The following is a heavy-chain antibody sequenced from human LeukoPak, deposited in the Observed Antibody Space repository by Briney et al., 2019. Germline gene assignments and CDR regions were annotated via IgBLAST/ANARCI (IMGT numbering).Heavy chain of an antibody. CDR2: ISSSTI. Sequence: PGGSLRLSCAASGFTFSSYSMNWVRQAPGKGLEWVSYISSSTIYYADSVKGRFTISRDNAKNSLYLQMNSLRAEDTAVYYCARVGGSFEFDPWGQGTLVTVSS. CDR3: ARVGGSFEFDP. J-gene: IGHJ5*02. V-gene: IGHV3-48*01. CDR1: GFTFSSYS. D-gene: IGHD1-26*01.